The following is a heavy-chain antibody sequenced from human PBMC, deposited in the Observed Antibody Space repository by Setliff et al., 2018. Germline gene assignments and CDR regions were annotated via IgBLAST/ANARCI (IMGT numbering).Heavy chain of an antibody. V-gene: IGHV4-59*01. D-gene: IGHD1-26*01. CDR1: GASISSNY. J-gene: IGHJ4*02. CDR2: LYYNGTT. CDR3: ASKPRRGLDIRTRVGAFDS. Sequence: SETLSLTCSVSGASISSNYWSWIRQSPGKGLEWIGYLYYNGTTRFGPSLKSRATISLDTSRNQFSLRLTSVTAADTAVYYCASKPRRGLDIRTRVGAFDSWGQGTVVTVSS.